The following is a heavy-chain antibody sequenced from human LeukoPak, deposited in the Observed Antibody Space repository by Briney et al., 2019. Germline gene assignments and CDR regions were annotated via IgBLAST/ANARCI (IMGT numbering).Heavy chain of an antibody. V-gene: IGHV3-21*01. CDR2: ISSSSIYI. CDR1: GFTFSSYA. Sequence: GGSLRLSCAASGFTFSSYAMSWVRQAPGKGLEWVSSISSSSIYIYYVDSVKGRFTISRDNAKNSLYLQMNSLRAEDTAVYYCAIPPTDILAHYCYYMDVWGKGTTVTVSS. CDR3: AIPPTDILAHYCYYMDV. J-gene: IGHJ6*03. D-gene: IGHD3-9*01.